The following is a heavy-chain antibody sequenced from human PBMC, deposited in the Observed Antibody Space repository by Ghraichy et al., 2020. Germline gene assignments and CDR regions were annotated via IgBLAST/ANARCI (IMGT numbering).Heavy chain of an antibody. CDR3: ARGRPRIVVVPASNLRPNWFDP. V-gene: IGHV4-34*01. J-gene: IGHJ5*02. CDR1: GGSFSGYY. Sequence: ETLSLTCAVYGGSFSGYYWSWIRQPPGKGLEWIGEINHSGSTNYNPSLKSRVTISVDTSKNQFSLKLSSVTAADTAVYYCARGRPRIVVVPASNLRPNWFDPWGQGTLVTVSS. CDR2: INHSGST. D-gene: IGHD2-2*01.